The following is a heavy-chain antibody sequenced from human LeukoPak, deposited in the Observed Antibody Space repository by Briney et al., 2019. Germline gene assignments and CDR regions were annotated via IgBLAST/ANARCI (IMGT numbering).Heavy chain of an antibody. Sequence: SQTLSLTCAVSGGSISSGDYYWRWLRQPPGTGREGVGYIYYNGSTYYNPSLKSRVTISVDTSKNQFSLKLSSVTAADTAVYYCARTIFGVVNSVAFDIWGQGTMVTVSS. CDR3: ARTIFGVVNSVAFDI. V-gene: IGHV4-30-4*08. CDR2: IYYNGST. CDR1: GGSISSGDYY. D-gene: IGHD3-3*01. J-gene: IGHJ3*02.